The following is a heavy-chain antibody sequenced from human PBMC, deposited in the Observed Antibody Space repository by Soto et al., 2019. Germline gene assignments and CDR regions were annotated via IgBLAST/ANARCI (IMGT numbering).Heavy chain of an antibody. CDR1: GGSFSGYY. CDR3: ARGVALKLVAHWDASDKYYFDS. Sequence: SETLSLTCAVYGGSFSGYYWTWIRQAPGKGLEWMGEINQSGSTKYSPSLESRVTISVDSSKNQFSLKLNSVTAADTAVYYCARGVALKLVAHWDASDKYYFDSWGHGTLVTVSS. CDR2: INQSGST. V-gene: IGHV4-34*01. J-gene: IGHJ4*01. D-gene: IGHD5-12*01.